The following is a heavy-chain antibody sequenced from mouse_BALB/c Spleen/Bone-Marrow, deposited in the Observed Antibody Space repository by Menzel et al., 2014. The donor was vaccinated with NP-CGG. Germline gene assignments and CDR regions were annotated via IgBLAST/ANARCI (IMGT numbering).Heavy chain of an antibody. Sequence: VHLQQSGPSLVKPSQTLSLTCSVTGDSITSGYWNWIRKFPGNKLEYMGYISYSGSTYYNPSLKSRISITRDTSKNQYYLQLNSVTTEDTATYYCARILLRSYAMDYWGQGTSVTVSS. J-gene: IGHJ4*01. D-gene: IGHD1-1*01. CDR3: ARILLRSYAMDY. V-gene: IGHV3-8*02. CDR2: ISYSGST. CDR1: GDSITSGY.